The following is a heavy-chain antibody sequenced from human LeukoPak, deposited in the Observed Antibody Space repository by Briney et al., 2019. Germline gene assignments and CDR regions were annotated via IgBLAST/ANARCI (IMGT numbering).Heavy chain of an antibody. CDR1: GGSVSSSSYY. CDR2: IYYSGST. CDR3: ASTGDSSGYYPNYFDY. D-gene: IGHD3-22*01. Sequence: SETLSLTCTVSGGSVSSSSYYWGWIRQPPGKGLEWIGSIYYSGSTYYNPSLKSRVTISVDTSKNQFSLKLSSVTAADTAVYYCASTGDSSGYYPNYFDYWGQGTLVTVSS. J-gene: IGHJ4*02. V-gene: IGHV4-39*01.